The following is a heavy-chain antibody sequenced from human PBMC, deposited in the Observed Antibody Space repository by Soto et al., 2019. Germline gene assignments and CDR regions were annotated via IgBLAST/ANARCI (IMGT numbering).Heavy chain of an antibody. CDR3: ARSQGSSTSLEIYYYYYYGMDV. CDR2: IIPISGTA. V-gene: IGHV1-69*01. Sequence: QVQLVQSGAEVKKPGSSVKVSCKASGGTFSSYAISWVRQAPGHGLEWMGGIIPISGTANYAQKFQGRVTITADESTSTAYMELSSLRYEDTAVYYCARSQGSSTSLEIYYYYYYGMDVWGQGTTVTVSS. J-gene: IGHJ6*02. CDR1: GGTFSSYA. D-gene: IGHD2-2*01.